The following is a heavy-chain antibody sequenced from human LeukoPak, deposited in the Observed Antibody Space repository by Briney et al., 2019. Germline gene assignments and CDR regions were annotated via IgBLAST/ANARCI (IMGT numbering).Heavy chain of an antibody. CDR1: GFVVSSDY. CDR3: ARGILGLIPIDY. V-gene: IGHV3-53*01. Sequence: GGSLRLSCAASGFVVSSDYMAWVRQAPGKGLEWVSFMYSDNNIYYADFVKGRFTISRDNSKNTLYLQMNSLRVVDTAIYYCARGILGLIPIDYWGQGTLVTVSS. D-gene: IGHD1-26*01. J-gene: IGHJ4*02. CDR2: MYSDNNI.